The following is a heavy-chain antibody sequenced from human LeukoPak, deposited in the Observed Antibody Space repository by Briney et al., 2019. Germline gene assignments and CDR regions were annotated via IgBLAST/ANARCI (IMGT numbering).Heavy chain of an antibody. CDR3: TTDRVVVDPAGSYYYYYMDV. J-gene: IGHJ6*03. CDR2: FQSKIDGGAT. D-gene: IGHD2-21*01. Sequence: PGGSLRLSCAASGLSFTNAWMSWVRQAPGKGLEWVGRFQSKIDGGATDYAAPVKGRFTISRHESETMLYLQMNSLKTDDTAVYYCTTDRVVVDPAGSYYYYYMDVWGKGTAVTVS. CDR1: GLSFTNAW. V-gene: IGHV3-15*01.